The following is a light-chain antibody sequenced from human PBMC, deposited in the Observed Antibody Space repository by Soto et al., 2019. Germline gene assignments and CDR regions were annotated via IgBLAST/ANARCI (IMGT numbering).Light chain of an antibody. CDR3: QQRQHWPPIT. Sequence: IVLTQSPDTLSLSRGYSSTRSCMASQSVSRYLAWYQKKPGQAPRLVIYDATNRATGIPARFGGSGSGTDFTLTISSLDPEDFAVYYCQQRQHWPPITFRQGPRLEIK. CDR2: DAT. CDR1: QSVSRY. V-gene: IGKV3-11*01. J-gene: IGKJ5*01.